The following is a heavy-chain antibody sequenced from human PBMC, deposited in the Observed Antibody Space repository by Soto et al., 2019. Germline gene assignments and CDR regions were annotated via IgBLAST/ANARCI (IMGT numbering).Heavy chain of an antibody. V-gene: IGHV4-31*03. Sequence: SETLSLTCTVSGGSIISGGYYWSWIRQHPGKGLEWIGYIYYSGSTYYNPSLKSRVTISVDTSKNQFSLKLSSVTAADTAVYYCARLATVTTYYYYGMDVWGQGTTVTVSS. J-gene: IGHJ6*02. CDR1: GGSIISGGYY. D-gene: IGHD4-17*01. CDR3: ARLATVTTYYYYGMDV. CDR2: IYYSGST.